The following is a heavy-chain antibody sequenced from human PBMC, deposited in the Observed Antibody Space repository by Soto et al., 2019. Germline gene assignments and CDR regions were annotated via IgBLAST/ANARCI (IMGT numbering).Heavy chain of an antibody. CDR3: AKDRAVAQAATPDWFDS. Sequence: EVQLLESGGGLVQPGGSLRLSCAASGFIFSAYAMSWVRQAPGKGLEWVSIISGSGGSTYYADSVKGRFTISRDNSKNTLYLQMDSLRGEDTAIYFCAKDRAVAQAATPDWFDSWGQGTLVTVSS. V-gene: IGHV3-23*01. D-gene: IGHD2-2*01. CDR1: GFIFSAYA. J-gene: IGHJ5*01. CDR2: ISGSGGST.